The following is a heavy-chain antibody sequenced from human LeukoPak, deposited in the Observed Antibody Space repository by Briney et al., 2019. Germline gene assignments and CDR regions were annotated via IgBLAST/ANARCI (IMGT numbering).Heavy chain of an antibody. Sequence: GGSLRLSCAASGFTFRSYWMSWVRQAPGKGLEWVANIKQDGSEKYYVDSVKGRFTISRDNAKNSLYLQMNSLRAENTAVYYCARLSLASPSTFDYWGQGTLVTVSS. V-gene: IGHV3-7*01. J-gene: IGHJ4*02. CDR1: GFTFRSYW. CDR2: IKQDGSEK. CDR3: ARLSLASPSTFDY. D-gene: IGHD3-3*02.